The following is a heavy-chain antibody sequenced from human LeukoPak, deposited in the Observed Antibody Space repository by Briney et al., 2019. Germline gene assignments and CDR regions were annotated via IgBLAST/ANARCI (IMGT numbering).Heavy chain of an antibody. J-gene: IGHJ4*02. CDR1: GFTVSSNY. Sequence: GGSLRLSCAASGFTVSSNYMSWVRRAPGKGLEWVSVIYSGGSTYYADSVKGRFTISRDNSKNTLYLQMNSLRAEDTVVYYCARGSFRIAVAGIGFDYWGQGTLVTVSS. V-gene: IGHV3-66*01. CDR3: ARGSFRIAVAGIGFDY. CDR2: IYSGGST. D-gene: IGHD6-19*01.